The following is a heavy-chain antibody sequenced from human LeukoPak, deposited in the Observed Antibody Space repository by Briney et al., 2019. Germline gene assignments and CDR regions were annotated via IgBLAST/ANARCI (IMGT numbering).Heavy chain of an antibody. Sequence: GGSLRLSCAASGFTFGDYAMHWVRQAPGKGLEWVSGVNWNSDTVGYADSVRGRFTISRDNAKKSLHLQMNSLKPEDTAFYYCAKSRYFSGSGSFYKAWGQGTLVTVSS. D-gene: IGHD3-10*01. J-gene: IGHJ5*02. CDR1: GFTFGDYA. CDR3: AKSRYFSGSGSFYKA. CDR2: VNWNSDTV. V-gene: IGHV3-9*01.